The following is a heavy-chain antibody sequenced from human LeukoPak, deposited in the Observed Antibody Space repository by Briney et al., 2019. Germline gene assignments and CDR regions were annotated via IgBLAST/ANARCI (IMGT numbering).Heavy chain of an antibody. CDR3: AKDGSPYDFWSGYYDPFDY. CDR2: ISGRGDTT. J-gene: IGHJ4*02. V-gene: IGHV3-23*01. CDR1: EFTFNNYA. Sequence: GGSLRLSCVASEFTFNNYAMSWVRQAPGKGLEWVSTISGRGDTTYYADSVKGRFTISRDKSKNSVFLQMNSLRVEDTAVYYCAKDGSPYDFWSGYYDPFDYWGQGTLVTVSS. D-gene: IGHD3-3*01.